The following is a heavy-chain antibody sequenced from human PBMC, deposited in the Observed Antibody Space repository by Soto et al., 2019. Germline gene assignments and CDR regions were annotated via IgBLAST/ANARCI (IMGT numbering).Heavy chain of an antibody. V-gene: IGHV4-30-4*01. CDR3: ASFKAVWPHCSSTSCSNY. D-gene: IGHD2-2*01. CDR1: GGSISSGDYY. CDR2: IYYSGST. J-gene: IGHJ4*02. Sequence: QVQLQESGPGLVKPSQTLSLTCTVSGGSISSGDYYWSWIRQPPGKGLEWIGYIYYSGSTYYNPSLKSRVTISVDTSKNQFSLKLSSVTAADPAVYYCASFKAVWPHCSSTSCSNYWGQGTLVTVSS.